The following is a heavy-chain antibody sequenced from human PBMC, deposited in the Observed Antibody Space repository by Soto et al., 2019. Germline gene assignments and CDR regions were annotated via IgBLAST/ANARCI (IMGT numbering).Heavy chain of an antibody. CDR3: ASYFQGGVVTSFDY. D-gene: IGHD2-21*02. CDR1: GGTFSSYA. CDR2: IIPIFGTA. J-gene: IGHJ4*02. Sequence: QVQLVQSGAEVKKPGSSVKVSCKASGGTFSSYAISWVRQAPGQGLEWMGGIIPIFGTANYAQKFQGRVTITADHSTSTAHMELSSLRADDTAVYYCASYFQGGVVTSFDYWGQGTLVTVSS. V-gene: IGHV1-69*19.